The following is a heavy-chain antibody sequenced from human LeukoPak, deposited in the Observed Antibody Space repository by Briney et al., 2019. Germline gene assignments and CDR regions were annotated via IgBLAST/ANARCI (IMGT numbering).Heavy chain of an antibody. CDR1: GVSIAKTFYY. CDR2: IYTTGGT. Sequence: PSETLSLTCTVSGVSIAKTFYYWNWLRQPAGKGLEWIGRIYTTGGTDYNPSLKSPVTISLDTAKNQFSLKMTSVTAADTAVYYCARRQEGHDYWGQGTLVTVSS. V-gene: IGHV4-61*02. J-gene: IGHJ4*02. CDR3: ARRQEGHDY.